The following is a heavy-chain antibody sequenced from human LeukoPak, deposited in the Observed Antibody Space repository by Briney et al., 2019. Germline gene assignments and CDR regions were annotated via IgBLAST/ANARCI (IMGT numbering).Heavy chain of an antibody. V-gene: IGHV1-18*01. CDR3: ARDSGLWNFDY. CDR2: ISAYNGNT. CDR1: GYTFTSYA. Sequence: ASVKVSCTTSGYTFTSYAISWVRQAPGQGLEWMGWISAYNGNTDYAQKFQGRVTLTTDTSTRTAYMELRSLTSNDTAVYYCARDSGLWNFDYWGQGTLVTVSS. J-gene: IGHJ4*02. D-gene: IGHD4/OR15-4a*01.